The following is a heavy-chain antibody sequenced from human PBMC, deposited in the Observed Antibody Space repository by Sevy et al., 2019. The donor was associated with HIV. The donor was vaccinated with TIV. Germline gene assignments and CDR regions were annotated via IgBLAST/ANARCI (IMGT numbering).Heavy chain of an antibody. CDR1: GINIRNYS. CDR2: INEHGTTI. Sequence: GGSLRLSCVGSGINIRNYSMHWVRQAPGKGLEWVSRINEHGTTINYADSVKGRFTISKDYAKNTLYLQMNSLRVADTAMYYCAKDLFGSTDSWGQGVLVTVSS. CDR3: AKDLFGSTDS. J-gene: IGHJ4*02. D-gene: IGHD1-26*01. V-gene: IGHV3-74*01.